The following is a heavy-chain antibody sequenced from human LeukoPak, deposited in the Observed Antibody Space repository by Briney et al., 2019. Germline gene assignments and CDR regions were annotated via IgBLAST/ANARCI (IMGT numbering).Heavy chain of an antibody. J-gene: IGHJ4*02. V-gene: IGHV3-48*01. Sequence: GGSLRLSCAASGFTFSSYSMNWVRQAPGKGLEWVSYISSSSSTIYYADSVKGRFTISRDNAKNSLYLQMNSLRAEDTAVYYCARGQFSGSFDNDYWGQGTLVTVSS. CDR2: ISSSSSTI. CDR1: GFTFSSYS. D-gene: IGHD1-26*01. CDR3: ARGQFSGSFDNDY.